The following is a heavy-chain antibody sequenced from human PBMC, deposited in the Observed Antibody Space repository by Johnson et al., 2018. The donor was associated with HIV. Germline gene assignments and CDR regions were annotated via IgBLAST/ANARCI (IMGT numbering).Heavy chain of an antibody. CDR2: IKSKTDGGTT. Sequence: VQLVESGGGLVKPGGSLRLSCAASGFTFSNAWMSWVRQAPGKGLEWVGRIKSKTDGGTTDYAAPVQGRFTISRDDSKNTLYLQMNSLKTEDTAVYYCMTMATTHEGYAFDIWGQGTMVTVSS. D-gene: IGHD5-24*01. V-gene: IGHV3-15*01. CDR1: GFTFSNAW. J-gene: IGHJ3*02. CDR3: MTMATTHEGYAFDI.